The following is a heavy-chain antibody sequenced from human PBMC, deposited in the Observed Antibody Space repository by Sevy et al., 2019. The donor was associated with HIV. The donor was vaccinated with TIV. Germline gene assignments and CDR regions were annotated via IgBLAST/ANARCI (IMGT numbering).Heavy chain of an antibody. CDR1: GFTFGTYD. Sequence: GGSLRLSCAASGFTFGTYDMHWVRQAPGKGLEWVAIISYDGSYRYYADSVRGRFSMSRDNSKNTMYLQVSGLLIEDTAVYYCAKNRPPGGSLFSRHGTDVWGRGTTVTVSS. V-gene: IGHV3-30*18. CDR3: AKNRPPGGSLFSRHGTDV. CDR2: ISYDGSYR. J-gene: IGHJ6*02. D-gene: IGHD3-16*01.